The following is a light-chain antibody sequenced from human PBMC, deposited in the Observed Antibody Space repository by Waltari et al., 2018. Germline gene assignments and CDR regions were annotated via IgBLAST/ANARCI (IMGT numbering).Light chain of an antibody. CDR3: SSYTSSSTVV. V-gene: IGLV2-14*01. Sequence: QSALTQPASVSGSPGQSITISCPGTGSDVGGYTYVSWYQQHPGKAPKLMIYEVSKRPSGGSNRFSGSKSGNTASLTISGLQAEDEADYYCSSYTSSSTVVFGGGTQLTVL. CDR2: EVS. CDR1: GSDVGGYTY. J-gene: IGLJ2*01.